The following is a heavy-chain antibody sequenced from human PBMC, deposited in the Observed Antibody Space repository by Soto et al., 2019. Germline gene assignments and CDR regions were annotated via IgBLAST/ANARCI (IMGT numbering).Heavy chain of an antibody. Sequence: GESLKISCKGSGYSFTSYWIGWVRQMPGKGLEWMGIIYPGDSDTRYSPSFQGQVTISADKSISTAYLQWSSLKASDTAMYYCARQYCSGGSCYSPYYYYYYMDVWGKGTTVTVSS. D-gene: IGHD2-15*01. V-gene: IGHV5-51*01. CDR1: GYSFTSYW. J-gene: IGHJ6*03. CDR2: IYPGDSDT. CDR3: ARQYCSGGSCYSPYYYYYYMDV.